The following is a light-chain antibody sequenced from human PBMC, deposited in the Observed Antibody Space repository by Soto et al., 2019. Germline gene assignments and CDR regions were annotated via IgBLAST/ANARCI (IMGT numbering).Light chain of an antibody. CDR2: GAS. J-gene: IGKJ1*01. Sequence: EIVLTQAPGTLSLSPGERVTLSCRASQSVSSSYLAWYQQKLGQAPRLLIYGASSRATGIPDRFSGGGSGTDFTLTISRLEPEDFALYYCQQYGNSRWTFGQGTNVEIK. CDR1: QSVSSSY. CDR3: QQYGNSRWT. V-gene: IGKV3-20*01.